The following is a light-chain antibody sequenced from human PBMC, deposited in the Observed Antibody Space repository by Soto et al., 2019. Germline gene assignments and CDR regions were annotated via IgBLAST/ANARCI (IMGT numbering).Light chain of an antibody. CDR2: AAS. CDR3: QQLNTYSYT. CDR1: QGISTY. Sequence: DIPLTQSPSFLSASVGDRVTITCRASQGISTYLAWYQHKPGKAPKLLIYAASTLQGGVPSRFSGSGSGTEFTLTISSLQPEDFATYYCQQLNTYSYTFGQGTKLEIK. V-gene: IGKV1-9*01. J-gene: IGKJ2*01.